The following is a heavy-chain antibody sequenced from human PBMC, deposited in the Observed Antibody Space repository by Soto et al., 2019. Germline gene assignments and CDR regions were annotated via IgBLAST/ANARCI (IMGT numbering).Heavy chain of an antibody. CDR2: IYYSGST. V-gene: IGHV4-39*01. J-gene: IGHJ4*02. Sequence: PSETLSLTCTVSGGSISSSSYYWGWIRQPPGKGLEWIGSIYYSGSTYYNPSLKSRVTISVDTSKNQFSLKLSSVTAADTAVYYCARAALPLGHFDYWGQGTLVTVSS. CDR3: ARAALPLGHFDY. CDR1: GGSISSSSYY. D-gene: IGHD3-16*01.